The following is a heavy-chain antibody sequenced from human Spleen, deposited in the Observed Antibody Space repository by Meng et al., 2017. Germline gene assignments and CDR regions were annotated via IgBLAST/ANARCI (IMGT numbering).Heavy chain of an antibody. CDR1: GGSISRSNW. CDR2: IYDGGST. Sequence: QVERQESGPGLVKPSGTLSLTCAVSGGSISRSNWWSWVRQSPGKGLEWIGEIYDGGSTNYNPSLKSRVTISVDKSKNQFSLKLSSVTAADTAVYYCARVGSSSWFVADWGQGTLVTVSS. CDR3: ARVGSSSWFVAD. J-gene: IGHJ4*02. D-gene: IGHD6-13*01. V-gene: IGHV4-4*02.